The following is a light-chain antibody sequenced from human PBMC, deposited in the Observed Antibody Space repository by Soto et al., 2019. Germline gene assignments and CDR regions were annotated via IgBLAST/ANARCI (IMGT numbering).Light chain of an antibody. V-gene: IGKV1-5*03. CDR3: QQYDLYSA. CDR2: TAS. J-gene: IGKJ1*01. Sequence: DIQMTQSPSTLSASVGDRVTITCRASKNINSHLAWYQQKPGKAPKLLIYTASSLQSGVPSRFSGSGSGTEFSLTISNLQPDDFATFYCQQYDLYSAFGQGTKVEMK. CDR1: KNINSH.